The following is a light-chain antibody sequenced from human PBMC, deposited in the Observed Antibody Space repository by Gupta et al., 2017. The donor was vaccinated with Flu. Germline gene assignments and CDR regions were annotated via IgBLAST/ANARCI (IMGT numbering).Light chain of an antibody. CDR1: QSVSSNY. Sequence: EIVLTQSPGTLSLSPGERATLSCRASQSVSSNYLAWYQQKPGQAPRLLIYGASNKATGIPDRFSGSGSGTDFTLTISRLEPEDFAVYYCQQDGSSPFTFGQGTQMEIK. CDR2: GAS. J-gene: IGKJ5*01. V-gene: IGKV3-20*01. CDR3: QQDGSSPFT.